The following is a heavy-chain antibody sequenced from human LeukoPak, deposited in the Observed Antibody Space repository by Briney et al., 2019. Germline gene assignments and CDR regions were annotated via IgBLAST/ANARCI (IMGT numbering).Heavy chain of an antibody. CDR1: GFIFSTYG. J-gene: IGHJ4*02. V-gene: IGHV3-23*01. D-gene: IGHD3-10*01. CDR2: ISGSGLNT. CDR3: AKDRGYGSGSYLFDY. Sequence: GGSLRLSCAASGFIFSTYGMTWFRQAPGRGLEWVSGISGSGLNTYYADSVKGRFTSSRDNSKNMLYLQMNSLRAEDTAVYYCAKDRGYGSGSYLFDYWGQGTLVTVSS.